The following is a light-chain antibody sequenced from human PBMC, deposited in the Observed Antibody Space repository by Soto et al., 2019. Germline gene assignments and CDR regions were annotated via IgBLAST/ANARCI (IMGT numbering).Light chain of an antibody. V-gene: IGKV3-20*01. J-gene: IGKJ1*01. CDR3: QLHGDSPRWT. Sequence: EIVLTQSPGTLSLSPGERATLSCRATQSVRSNYFAWYQHKPGQAPRLLIYSASYRATGIPDRFSGSGSGTDFTLTISRLEPEDFAVYYCQLHGDSPRWTFGQGTKVEIK. CDR1: QSVRSNY. CDR2: SAS.